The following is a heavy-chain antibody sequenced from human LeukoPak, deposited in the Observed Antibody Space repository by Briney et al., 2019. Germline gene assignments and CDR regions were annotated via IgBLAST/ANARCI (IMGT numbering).Heavy chain of an antibody. CDR2: INPNSGGT. Sequence: ASVKVSCKASGGTFSSYAISWVRQAPGQGLEWMGWINPNSGGTNYAQKFQGRVTMTRDTSISTAYMELSRLRSDDTAVYYCARLGYDSSGYSPGYWGQGTLVTVSS. J-gene: IGHJ4*02. CDR1: GGTFSSYA. D-gene: IGHD3-22*01. CDR3: ARLGYDSSGYSPGY. V-gene: IGHV1-2*02.